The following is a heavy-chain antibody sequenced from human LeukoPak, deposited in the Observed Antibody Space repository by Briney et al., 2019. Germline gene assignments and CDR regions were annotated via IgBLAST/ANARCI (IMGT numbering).Heavy chain of an antibody. CDR2: ISGSGGST. CDR1: GFTFSSYA. Sequence: GGSLRLSCAASGFTFSSYAMSWVRQAPGKGLEWVSGISGSGGSTYYADSVKGRFTISRDNSKNTLYLQMNSLRADDTAVYYCAKAGGMGYYFDYWGQGTLVTVSS. CDR3: AKAGGMGYYFDY. D-gene: IGHD1-14*01. J-gene: IGHJ4*02. V-gene: IGHV3-23*01.